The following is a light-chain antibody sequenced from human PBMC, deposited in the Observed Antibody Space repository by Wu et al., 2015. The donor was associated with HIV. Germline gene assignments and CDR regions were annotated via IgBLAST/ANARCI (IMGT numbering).Light chain of an antibody. V-gene: IGKV3-15*01. J-gene: IGKJ4*01. CDR3: QQYNKWPSLT. Sequence: IVMTQSPATLSVSPGERATLSCRASQSVSSNLAWYQHKPGQAPRLLIYGASTRATGIPARFGGSGSGTEFTLTISNMQSEDFAVYYCQQYNKWPSLTFGGGTKVEIK. CDR1: QSVSSN. CDR2: GAS.